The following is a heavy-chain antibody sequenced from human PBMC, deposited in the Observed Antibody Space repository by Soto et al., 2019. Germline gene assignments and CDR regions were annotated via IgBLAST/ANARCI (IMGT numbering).Heavy chain of an antibody. V-gene: IGHV2-5*01. J-gene: IGHJ4*02. CDR2: LLWNDDL. CDR1: GFSISASGVG. D-gene: IGHD3-3*01. CDR3: AHVGDFWSGVIDS. Sequence: IFSKESGPTLVKPTQTLTLTCSVSGFSISASGVGVAWIRQPPGKALEWLALLLWNDDLRLSPPLKSRLTVTKGSSKNQVVLTLTNVDPVDTATYYCAHVGDFWSGVIDSWGQGSLVTVSS.